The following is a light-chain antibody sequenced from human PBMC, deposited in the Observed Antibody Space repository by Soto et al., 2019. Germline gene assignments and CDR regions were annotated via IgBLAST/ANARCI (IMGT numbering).Light chain of an antibody. V-gene: IGLV1-44*01. CDR2: SGN. CDR3: AAWDDSLNGCV. CDR1: SSNIGTYS. J-gene: IGLJ1*01. Sequence: QSALTQPPSASGAPGQRVTISCSGSSSNIGTYSVSWYQQFPGTAPRLLIYSGNQRPSGVPDRFSASKSGASASLAISGLQSEDEADFYCAAWDDSLNGCVFGTGTKVTV.